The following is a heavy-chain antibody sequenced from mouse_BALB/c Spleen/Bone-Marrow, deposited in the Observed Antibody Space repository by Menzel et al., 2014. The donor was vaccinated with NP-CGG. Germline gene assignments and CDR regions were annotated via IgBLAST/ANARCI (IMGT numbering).Heavy chain of an antibody. V-gene: IGHV2-9*02. Sequence: QVQLQQSGPGLVAPSQSLSITCTVSGFSLTSYGVHWVRQPPGKDLEWLGIIWAGGSTNYNSALMSRLSISKDNSKSQVFLKMNSLQTDDTAMYYCAREDGYFHYYAVDYWGQGTSVAVSS. J-gene: IGHJ4*01. CDR2: IWAGGST. D-gene: IGHD2-3*01. CDR3: AREDGYFHYYAVDY. CDR1: GFSLTSYG.